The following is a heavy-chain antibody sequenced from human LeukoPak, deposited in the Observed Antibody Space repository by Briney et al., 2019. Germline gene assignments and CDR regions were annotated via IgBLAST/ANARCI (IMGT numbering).Heavy chain of an antibody. V-gene: IGHV3-48*01. CDR3: ATSRSLDY. CDR2: ISRSRSTI. CDR1: GFTFSIYS. Sequence: QTGGSLRLSCAASGFTFSIYSMNWVRQAPGKGLEWVSYISRSRSTIYYADSVMGRFTISRDNAKNSLYLQMNSLGAEDTAVYYCATSRSLDYWGQGTLVTVSS. J-gene: IGHJ4*02.